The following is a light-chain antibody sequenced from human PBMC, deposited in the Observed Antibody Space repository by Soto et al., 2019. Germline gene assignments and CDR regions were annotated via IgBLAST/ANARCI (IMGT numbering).Light chain of an antibody. CDR1: QSVTSDF. J-gene: IGKJ2*01. V-gene: IGKV3-20*01. Sequence: EIVLTQSPGTLSLSPGERATLSCRASQSVTSDFLAWYQQKPGKAPRLLIYGASSRATGIPDRFSGSGSATDVTLTISKLEAEDFAVYYCQQYGRSPAYPFGQGTKLEIK. CDR3: QQYGRSPAYP. CDR2: GAS.